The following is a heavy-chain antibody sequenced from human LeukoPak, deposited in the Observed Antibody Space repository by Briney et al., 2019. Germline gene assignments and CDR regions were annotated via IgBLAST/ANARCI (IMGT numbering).Heavy chain of an antibody. CDR3: SRQWLVLEFDP. V-gene: IGHV3-48*03. J-gene: IGHJ5*02. D-gene: IGHD6-19*01. Sequence: GGSLRLSCAASGFTFSSYEMNWVRQAPGKGLEWVSYISSSGSTIYYADSVKGRFTVSRDNAKNTLYLQMNSLRAEDTAVYYCSRQWLVLEFDPWGQGTLVTVSS. CDR1: GFTFSSYE. CDR2: ISSSGSTI.